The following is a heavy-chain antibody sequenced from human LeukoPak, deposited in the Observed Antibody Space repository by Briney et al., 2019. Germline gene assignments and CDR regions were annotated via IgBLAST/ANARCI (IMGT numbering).Heavy chain of an antibody. Sequence: GESLKISCKGSGYSFTSYWIGWVRQMPGKGLEWMGIIYPGDSDTRYSPSFQGQVTISADKSISTAYLQWSSLKASDTAMYYCASSSSSYDYYMDVWGKGTTVTVSS. D-gene: IGHD6-6*01. CDR3: ASSSSSYDYYMDV. V-gene: IGHV5-51*01. J-gene: IGHJ6*03. CDR1: GYSFTSYW. CDR2: IYPGDSDT.